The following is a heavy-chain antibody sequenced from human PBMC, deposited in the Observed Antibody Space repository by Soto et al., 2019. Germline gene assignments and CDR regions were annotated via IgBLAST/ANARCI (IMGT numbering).Heavy chain of an antibody. Sequence: GGSLRLSCAASGFTFSSYWMHWVRQAPGKGLVWVSRINSDGSSTSYADSVKGRFTISRDNAKNTLYLQMNSLRAEDTAVYYCARDMTGYYRGCYYYYYGMDVWGQGTTVTVSS. D-gene: IGHD3-9*01. CDR3: ARDMTGYYRGCYYYYYGMDV. J-gene: IGHJ6*02. CDR1: GFTFSSYW. V-gene: IGHV3-74*01. CDR2: INSDGSST.